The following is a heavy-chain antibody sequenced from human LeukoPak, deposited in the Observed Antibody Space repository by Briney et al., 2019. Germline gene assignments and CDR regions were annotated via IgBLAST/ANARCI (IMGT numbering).Heavy chain of an antibody. Sequence: GGSLRLSCAASGFTFRSYSMNWVRQAPGKGLEWVSFIRRSSSTIYCPDSVKGRFTISRDNAKNSLYLQMNSLRAEDTAVYYCARDRGGSYSAIDYWGQGTLVTVSS. V-gene: IGHV3-48*04. CDR3: ARDRGGSYSAIDY. CDR1: GFTFRSYS. D-gene: IGHD1-26*01. J-gene: IGHJ4*02. CDR2: IRRSSSTI.